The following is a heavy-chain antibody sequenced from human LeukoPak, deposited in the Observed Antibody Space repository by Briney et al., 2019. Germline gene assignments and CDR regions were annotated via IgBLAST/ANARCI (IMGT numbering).Heavy chain of an antibody. D-gene: IGHD6-13*01. V-gene: IGHV6-1*01. CDR2: TFYRSKWDN. CDR3: AREAAAGWVDY. Sequence: SQTLSLTCAISGDSVSSNSGVWTWIRQSPSRGFEWLGRTFYRSKWDNHYAVSVKSRITINPDTSKNQFSLQLNAVTPEDTAVYYCAREAAAGWVDYWGQGTLVTVSS. CDR1: GDSVSSNSGV. J-gene: IGHJ4*02.